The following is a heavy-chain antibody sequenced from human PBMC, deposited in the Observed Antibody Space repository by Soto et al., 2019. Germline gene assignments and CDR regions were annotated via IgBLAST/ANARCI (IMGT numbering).Heavy chain of an antibody. D-gene: IGHD6-13*01. V-gene: IGHV4-4*02. CDR3: ARDTYSSIIDY. CDR2: IYHSGST. Sequence: PLETLSLTCTVSGGSISSSNWWSWVRQPPGKGLEWIEEIYHSGSTNYNPSLKSRVTISVDKSKNQFSLKLSSVTAADTAVYYCARDTYSSIIDYWGQGTLVTVS. J-gene: IGHJ4*02. CDR1: GGSISSSNW.